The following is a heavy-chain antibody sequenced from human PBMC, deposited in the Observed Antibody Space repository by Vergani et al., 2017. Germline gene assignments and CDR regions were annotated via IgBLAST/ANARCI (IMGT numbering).Heavy chain of an antibody. Sequence: VSLVESGGGVVQPGRSLRLSCAASGFTFDDYAMHWVRQAPGKGLEWVSGISWNSGSIGYADSVKGRFTISRDNAKNSLYLQMNSLRAEDTALYYCAKEGVEKDAFDIWGQGTMVTVSS. CDR2: ISWNSGSI. CDR3: AKEGVEKDAFDI. CDR1: GFTFDDYA. D-gene: IGHD3-3*01. V-gene: IGHV3-9*01. J-gene: IGHJ3*02.